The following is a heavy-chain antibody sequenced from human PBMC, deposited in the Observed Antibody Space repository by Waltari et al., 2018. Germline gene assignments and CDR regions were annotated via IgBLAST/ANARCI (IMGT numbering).Heavy chain of an antibody. CDR2: IYYRGRT. D-gene: IGHD3-10*01. CDR1: GGSISSGDYY. V-gene: IGHV4-30-4*08. CDR3: ARGIRGRGEYFQH. J-gene: IGHJ1*01. Sequence: QVQLQESGPGLVKPSQTLSLTCTVSGGSISSGDYYWSWIRQPPGKGLEWIGYIYYRGRTHYTPSLKSRGNITGDTAQNQFSPELGFVTCADTGGYYLARGIRGRGEYFQHWGQGTLVNVSS.